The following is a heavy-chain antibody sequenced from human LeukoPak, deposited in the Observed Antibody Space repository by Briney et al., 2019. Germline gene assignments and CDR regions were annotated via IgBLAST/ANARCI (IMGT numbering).Heavy chain of an antibody. D-gene: IGHD3-10*01. J-gene: IGHJ4*02. CDR1: GFTFSSYS. V-gene: IGHV3-21*01. Sequence: PGGSLRLSCAASGFTFSSYSMNWVRQAPGKGLEWVSSISSSSSYIYYADSVKGRFTISRDNAKNSLYLQMNSLRAEDTAVYYCARAYGSGEVFDYWGQGPLVPVPS. CDR3: ARAYGSGEVFDY. CDR2: ISSSSSYI.